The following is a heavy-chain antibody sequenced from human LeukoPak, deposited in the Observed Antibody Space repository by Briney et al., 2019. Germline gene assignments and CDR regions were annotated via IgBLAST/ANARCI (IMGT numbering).Heavy chain of an antibody. V-gene: IGHV1-69*13. D-gene: IGHD5-18*01. CDR3: ARNGYSYKQYYFDY. CDR2: IIPIFGTA. CDR1: GGTFSSYA. Sequence: ASVKVSCKASGGTFSSYAISWVRQAPGQGLEWMGGIIPIFGTANYAQKFQGRVTITADESTSTAYMELSSLRSEDTAVYYCARNGYSYKQYYFDYWGQGTLVTVSS. J-gene: IGHJ4*02.